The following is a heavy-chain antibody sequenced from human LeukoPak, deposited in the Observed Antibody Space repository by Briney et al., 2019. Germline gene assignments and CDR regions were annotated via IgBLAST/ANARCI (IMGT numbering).Heavy chain of an antibody. D-gene: IGHD5-12*01. Sequence: GGSLRLSCEASGFTFSSYAMHWVRQAPGKGLEWVAVISYDGSNKYYADSVKGRFTISRDNSKNTLYLQMNSLRAEDTAVYYCARAAEDGYDSQFDYWGQGTLVTVSS. J-gene: IGHJ4*02. CDR1: GFTFSSYA. CDR2: ISYDGSNK. CDR3: ARAAEDGYDSQFDY. V-gene: IGHV3-30*04.